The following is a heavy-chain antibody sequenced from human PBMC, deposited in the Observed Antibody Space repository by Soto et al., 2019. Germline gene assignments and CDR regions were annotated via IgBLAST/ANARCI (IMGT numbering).Heavy chain of an antibody. CDR1: GYSFTSYW. Sequence: GESLKISCKGSGYSFTSYWIGWVRQMPGKGLEWMGTIYPGDSDTRYSPSFQGQVTISADKSISTAYLQWSSLKASDTAMYYCVRDRREVLAARHFRSHCCTVGWCQGTTVIGS. CDR2: IYPGDSDT. V-gene: IGHV5-51*01. D-gene: IGHD2-2*01. CDR3: VRDRREVLAARHFRSHCCTVG. J-gene: IGHJ1*01.